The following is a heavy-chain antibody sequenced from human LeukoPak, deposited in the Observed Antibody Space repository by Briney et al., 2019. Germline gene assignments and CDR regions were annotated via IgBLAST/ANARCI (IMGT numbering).Heavy chain of an antibody. Sequence: AGGSLRLSCAASGFTFSSYAMHWVRQAPGKGLEWVAVISYDGSNKYYADSVKGRFTISRDNSKNTLYLQTNSLRAEDTAVYYCARARIAAAGTTPVYWFDPWGQGTLVTVSS. CDR2: ISYDGSNK. CDR3: ARARIAAAGTTPVYWFDP. J-gene: IGHJ5*02. V-gene: IGHV3-30-3*01. D-gene: IGHD6-13*01. CDR1: GFTFSSYA.